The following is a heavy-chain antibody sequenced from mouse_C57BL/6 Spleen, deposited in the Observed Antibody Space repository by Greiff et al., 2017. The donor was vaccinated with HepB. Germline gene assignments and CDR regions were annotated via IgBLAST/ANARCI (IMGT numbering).Heavy chain of an antibody. D-gene: IGHD1-1*01. V-gene: IGHV1-82*01. CDR1: GYAFSSSW. CDR3: ALTTVVATRAMDY. J-gene: IGHJ4*01. CDR2: IYPGDGDT. Sequence: VQLQQSGPELVKPGASVKISCKASGYAFSSSWMNWVKQRPGKGLEWIGRIYPGDGDTNYNGKFKGKATLTADKSSSTAYMQLSSLTSEDSAVYFCALTTVVATRAMDYWGQGTSVTVSS.